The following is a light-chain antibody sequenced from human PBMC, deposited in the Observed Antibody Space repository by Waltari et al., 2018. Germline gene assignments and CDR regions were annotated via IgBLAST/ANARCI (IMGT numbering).Light chain of an antibody. Sequence: QSVLTQPPSVSGAPGQRVTISCTGSSSNIGANYDVHWYQQVPGTAPKLLIYVNSNRPSGCPDRFSASKSGTSASLAITGLQADDEADYYCQSYDSSLSRYVFGSGTEVTVL. J-gene: IGLJ1*01. CDR1: SSNIGANYD. CDR3: QSYDSSLSRYV. V-gene: IGLV1-40*01. CDR2: VNS.